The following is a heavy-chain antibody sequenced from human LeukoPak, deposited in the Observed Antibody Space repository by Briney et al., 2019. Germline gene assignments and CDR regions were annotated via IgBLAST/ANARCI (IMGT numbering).Heavy chain of an antibody. CDR2: INHSGST. Sequence: PSETLSLTCAVYGGSFSGYYWSWIRQPPGKGLEWIGEINHSGSTNYSPSLKSRVTISVDTSKNQFSLKLSSVTAADTAVYYCARDGLYYFDYWGQGTLVTVSS. CDR3: ARDGLYYFDY. CDR1: GGSFSGYY. V-gene: IGHV4-34*01. J-gene: IGHJ4*02. D-gene: IGHD4/OR15-4a*01.